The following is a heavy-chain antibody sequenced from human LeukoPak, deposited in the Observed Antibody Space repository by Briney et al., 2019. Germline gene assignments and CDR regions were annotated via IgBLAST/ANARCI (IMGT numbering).Heavy chain of an antibody. CDR1: GFTFSNAW. Sequence: TGGSLRLSCAASGFTFSNAWMSWVRQAPGKGLEWVGRIKSKTDGGTTDYAAPVKGRFTISRDDSKNTLYLQMNSLKTEDTAVYYCTTRPKSWSGYRDYWGQGTLVTVSS. V-gene: IGHV3-15*01. CDR3: TTRPKSWSGYRDY. D-gene: IGHD3-3*01. CDR2: IKSKTDGGTT. J-gene: IGHJ4*02.